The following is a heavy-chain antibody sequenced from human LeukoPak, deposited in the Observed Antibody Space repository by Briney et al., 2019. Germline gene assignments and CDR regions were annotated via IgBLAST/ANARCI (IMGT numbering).Heavy chain of an antibody. V-gene: IGHV3-23*01. CDR1: GFTFSNYA. D-gene: IGHD7-27*01. J-gene: IGHJ4*02. CDR2: ISGGGGST. Sequence: GGSLRLSCAASGFTFSNYAMTWVHQAPGKGLEWVSVISGGGGSTYYADSVKGRFSISRDNSKNTLYLQMNSLRAADAAVYYCAKELINRSTTWGFDYWGQGTLVTVSS. CDR3: AKELINRSTTWGFDY.